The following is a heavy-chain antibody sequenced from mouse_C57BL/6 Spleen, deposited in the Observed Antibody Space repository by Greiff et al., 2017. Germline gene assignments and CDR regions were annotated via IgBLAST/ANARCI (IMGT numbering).Heavy chain of an antibody. CDR1: GFNIKDDY. D-gene: IGHD4-1*01. CDR3: TRESNWDGFAY. Sequence: VQLQQSGAELVRPGASVKLSCTASGFNIKDDYMHWVKQRPEQGLEWIGWIDPENGDTEYASKFQGKATITADTSSNTAYLQLSSLTSEDTAVYYCTRESNWDGFAYWGQGTLVTVSA. CDR2: IDPENGDT. V-gene: IGHV14-4*01. J-gene: IGHJ3*01.